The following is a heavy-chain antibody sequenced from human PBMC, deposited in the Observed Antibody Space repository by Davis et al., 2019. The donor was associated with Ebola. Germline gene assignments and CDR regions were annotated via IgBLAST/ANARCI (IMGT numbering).Heavy chain of an antibody. CDR1: GFTFSSYS. CDR2: ISGIGGSP. CDR3: AKSYWGRYYYYGMDD. Sequence: GGSLRPSCAASGFTFSSYSMSWVRQPPRKGLKWVSAISGIGGSPYYPDSVKGRFTISRDNSKNTLYLQMNSLRAEDTAVYYCAKSYWGRYYYYGMDDWGQGTTVTISS. D-gene: IGHD7-27*01. J-gene: IGHJ6*01. V-gene: IGHV3-23*01.